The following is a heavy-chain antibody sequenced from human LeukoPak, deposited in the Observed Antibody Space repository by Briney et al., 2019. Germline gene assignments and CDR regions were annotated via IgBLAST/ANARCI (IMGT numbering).Heavy chain of an antibody. CDR2: ISGSGGST. CDR3: ARAWTPRGAYAFDI. D-gene: IGHD3/OR15-3a*01. J-gene: IGHJ3*02. CDR1: GFTFSSYA. V-gene: IGHV3-23*01. Sequence: PGGSLRLSCAASGFTFSSYAMSWVRQAPGKGLEWVSAISGSGGSTYYADSVKGRFTISRDNAKNSLYLQMNSLRAEDTAVYYCARAWTPRGAYAFDIWGQGTMVTVSS.